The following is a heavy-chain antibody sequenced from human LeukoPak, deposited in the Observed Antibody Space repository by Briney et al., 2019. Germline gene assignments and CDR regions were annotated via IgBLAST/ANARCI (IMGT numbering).Heavy chain of an antibody. J-gene: IGHJ6*03. Sequence: ASVKVSCKASGGTFSSYAISWVRQAPGQGLEWMGGIIPILGTANYAQKFQGRVTITADESTSTAYMELSSLRSEDTAVYYCARGTGDRYYYYYYMDVWGKGTTVTVSS. CDR2: IIPILGTA. CDR1: GGTFSSYA. V-gene: IGHV1-69*13. D-gene: IGHD7-27*01. CDR3: ARGTGDRYYYYYYMDV.